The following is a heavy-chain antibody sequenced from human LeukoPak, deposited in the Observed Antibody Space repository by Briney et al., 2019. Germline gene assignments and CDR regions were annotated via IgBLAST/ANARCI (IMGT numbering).Heavy chain of an antibody. D-gene: IGHD6-19*01. J-gene: IGHJ4*02. CDR2: INPSSGST. CDR3: ARDPDSIAVAGTDRYFDY. V-gene: IGHV1-46*01. Sequence: GASVKVSCKASGYTFTSYYIHWVRQAPGQGLEWMGIINPSSGSTSYAQKLQGRVTMTTDTSTSTAYMELRSLRSDDTAVYYCARDPDSIAVAGTDRYFDYWGQGTLVTVSS. CDR1: GYTFTSYY.